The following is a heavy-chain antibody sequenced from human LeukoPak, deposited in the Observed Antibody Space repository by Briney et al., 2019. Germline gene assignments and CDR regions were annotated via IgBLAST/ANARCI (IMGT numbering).Heavy chain of an antibody. CDR1: GFTFSSYW. J-gene: IGHJ4*02. CDR3: ARVFYISPYYDSSGYYAG. Sequence: PGGSLRLSCAASGFTFSSYWMHWVRQAPGRGLVWVSRINSDGSSISYADSVKGRFTIFRDNAKNTLYLQMNSLRAEDTAVYYCARVFYISPYYDSSGYYAGWGQGTLVTVSS. CDR2: INSDGSSI. V-gene: IGHV3-74*01. D-gene: IGHD3-22*01.